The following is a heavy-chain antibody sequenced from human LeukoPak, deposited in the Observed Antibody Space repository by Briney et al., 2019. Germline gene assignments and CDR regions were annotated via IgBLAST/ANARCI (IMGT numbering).Heavy chain of an antibody. Sequence: ASVKVSCKVSGYTLTELSMHWVRQAPGKGLEWMGGFDPEDGETIYAQKFQGRVTMTEDTSTDTAYMELNSLRAEDTAVYYCARDDFSRYYGSGIDYWAGEPWSPSPQ. CDR1: GYTLTELS. CDR2: FDPEDGET. J-gene: IGHJ4*02. V-gene: IGHV1-24*01. CDR3: ARDDFSRYYGSGIDY. D-gene: IGHD3-10*01.